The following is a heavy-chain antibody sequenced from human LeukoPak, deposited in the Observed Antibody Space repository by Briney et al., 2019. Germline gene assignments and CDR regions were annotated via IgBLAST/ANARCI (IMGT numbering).Heavy chain of an antibody. Sequence: GGSLRLSCAASGFTFSSYVMSWVRQAPGKGLEWVSAISGSDSACYADSVKGRFTISRDSSKNTLNLQMNSLRAEDTAVYYCAKVGSYYDFDYWGQGTLVTVSS. CDR1: GFTFSSYV. CDR2: ISGSDSA. D-gene: IGHD1-26*01. J-gene: IGHJ4*02. V-gene: IGHV3-23*01. CDR3: AKVGSYYDFDY.